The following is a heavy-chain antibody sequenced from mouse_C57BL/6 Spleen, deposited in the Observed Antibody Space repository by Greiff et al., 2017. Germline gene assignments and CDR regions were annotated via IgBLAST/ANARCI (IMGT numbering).Heavy chain of an antibody. V-gene: IGHV1-62-2*01. CDR3: ARHEDRFYYDYEWFAY. J-gene: IGHJ3*01. CDR1: GYTFTEYT. CDR2: FYPGSGSI. D-gene: IGHD2-4*01. Sequence: VKLQESGAELVKPGASVKLSCKASGYTFTEYTIHWVKQRSGQGLEWIGWFYPGSGSIKYNEKFKDKATLTADKSSSTVYMELSRLTSEYSAVYFCARHEDRFYYDYEWFAYWGQGTLVTVSA.